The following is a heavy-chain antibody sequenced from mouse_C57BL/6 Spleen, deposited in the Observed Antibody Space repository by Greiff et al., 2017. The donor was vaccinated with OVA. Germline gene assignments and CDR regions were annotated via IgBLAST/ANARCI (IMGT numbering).Heavy chain of an antibody. CDR2: ISYDGSN. V-gene: IGHV3-6*01. Sequence: EVQLQESGPGLVKPSQSLSLTCSVTGYSITSCSFWNWLRQLPGNKLEWMGYISYDGSNNYNPSPKNRISITRDTSKNKIFLKLNSVTTEDTATYYCSRDQLALAYWGQGTLVTVSA. J-gene: IGHJ3*01. CDR1: GYSITSCSF. CDR3: SRDQLALAY. D-gene: IGHD4-1*02.